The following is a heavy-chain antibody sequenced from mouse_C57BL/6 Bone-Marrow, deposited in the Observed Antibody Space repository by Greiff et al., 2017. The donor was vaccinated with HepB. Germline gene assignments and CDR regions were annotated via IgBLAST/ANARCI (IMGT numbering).Heavy chain of an antibody. D-gene: IGHD2-4*01. V-gene: IGHV5-17*01. J-gene: IGHJ2*01. CDR2: ISSGSSTI. CDR3: ARYYDYDLYYFDY. CDR1: GFTFSDYG. Sequence: EVKLMESGGGLVKPGGSLKLSCAASGFTFSDYGMHWVRQAPEKGLEWVAYISSGSSTIYYADTVKGRFTISRDNAKNTLFLQMTSLRSEDTAMYYCARYYDYDLYYFDYWGQGTTLTVSS.